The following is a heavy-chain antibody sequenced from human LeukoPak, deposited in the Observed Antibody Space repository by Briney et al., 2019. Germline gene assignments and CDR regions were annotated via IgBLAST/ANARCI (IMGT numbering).Heavy chain of an antibody. CDR2: ISWNSGSI. CDR3: ARGYCSSTSCYTDY. J-gene: IGHJ4*02. CDR1: GFTFDDYA. Sequence: QTGGSLRLSCAASGFTFDDYAMHWVRHAPGKGLEWVSGISWNSGSIGYADSVKGRFTISRDNAKNSLYLQMNSLRAEDTALYYCARGYCSSTSCYTDYWGQGTLVTVSS. D-gene: IGHD2-2*02. V-gene: IGHV3-9*01.